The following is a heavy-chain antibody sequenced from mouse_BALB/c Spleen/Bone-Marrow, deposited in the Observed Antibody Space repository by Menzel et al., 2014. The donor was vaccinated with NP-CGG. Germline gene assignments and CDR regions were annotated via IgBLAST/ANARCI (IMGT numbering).Heavy chain of an antibody. CDR3: ARRDYGSSFYAMDY. V-gene: IGHV1S135*01. Sequence: VQLQQSGPELMKPGASVKISCKASGYSFTSYYMHWVKQSHGKSLEWIGYIDPFNGGTRYNQKFKGKATLTVDKSSSTAYMHLSSLTSEDSTVYYCARRDYGSSFYAMDYWGQGTSVTVSS. J-gene: IGHJ4*01. CDR2: IDPFNGGT. CDR1: GYSFTSYY. D-gene: IGHD1-1*01.